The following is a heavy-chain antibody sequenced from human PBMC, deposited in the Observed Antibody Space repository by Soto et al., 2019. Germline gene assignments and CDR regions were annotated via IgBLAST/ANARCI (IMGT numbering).Heavy chain of an antibody. Sequence: QVQLVQSGAEVKKPGASVKVSCKASGYTFTSYDINWVRQATGQGLEWMGWMNPNSGNTGYAQKFQGRVTMTRNTSISTAYMELSSLRSEDTGVYYCARGGPYYDSSGYYPNDYWGKGTLVTVSS. CDR2: MNPNSGNT. V-gene: IGHV1-8*01. CDR1: GYTFTSYD. CDR3: ARGGPYYDSSGYYPNDY. J-gene: IGHJ4*02. D-gene: IGHD3-22*01.